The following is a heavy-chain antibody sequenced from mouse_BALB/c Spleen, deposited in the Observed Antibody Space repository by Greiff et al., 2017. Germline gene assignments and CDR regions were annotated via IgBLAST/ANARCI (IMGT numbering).Heavy chain of an antibody. J-gene: IGHJ4*01. V-gene: IGHV3-8*02. CDR1: GDSITSGY. D-gene: IGHD1-1*01. CDR2: ISYSGST. Sequence: EVKLMESGPSLVKPSQTLSLTCSVTGDSITSGYWNWIRKFPGNKLEYMGYISYSGSTYYNPSLKSRITITLDTSKNQYYPQLNSLTTEDTATYYCARRVLRYAMDYWGQGTTVTVSS. CDR3: ARRVLRYAMDY.